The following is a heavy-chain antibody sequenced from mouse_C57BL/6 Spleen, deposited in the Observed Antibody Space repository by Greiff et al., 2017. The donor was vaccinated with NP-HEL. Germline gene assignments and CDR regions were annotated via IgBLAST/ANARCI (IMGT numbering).Heavy chain of an antibody. CDR3: ARKRDYYGSSYDDY. V-gene: IGHV1-50*01. CDR2: IDPSDSYT. CDR1: GYTFTSYW. J-gene: IGHJ2*01. D-gene: IGHD1-1*01. Sequence: VQLQQSGAELVKPGASVKLSCKASGYTFTSYWMQWVKQRPGQGLEWIGEIDPSDSYTNYTHKFKGKATLTVDTSSSTAYMQLSSLTSEDSAVYYCARKRDYYGSSYDDYWGQGTTLTVSS.